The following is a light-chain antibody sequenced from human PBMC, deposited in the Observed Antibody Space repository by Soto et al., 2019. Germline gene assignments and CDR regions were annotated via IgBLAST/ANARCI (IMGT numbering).Light chain of an antibody. J-gene: IGLJ3*02. CDR1: SGSVSTDYY. V-gene: IGLV8-61*01. CDR2: TTT. CDR3: VLYMGSGISV. Sequence: QTVVTQEPSLSVSPGGTVTLTCGLSSGSVSTDYYPTWCQQTPGQAPRTLIYTTTTCSSGVPDRFSGSILGNKAALTITGVQADDESDYYCVLYMGSGISVFGGGTKLTVL.